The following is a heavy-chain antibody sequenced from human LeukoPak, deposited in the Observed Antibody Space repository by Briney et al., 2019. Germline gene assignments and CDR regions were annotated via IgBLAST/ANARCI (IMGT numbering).Heavy chain of an antibody. J-gene: IGHJ6*02. CDR1: GGSISSYY. Sequence: PSETLSLTCTVSGGSISSYYWSWIRQPPGKGLEWIGYIYYSGTTNYNPSLKSRVTISVDTSKNQFSLKLSSVTAADTAVYYCATTTRWLQSKQASSHYYGMDVWGQGTTVTVSS. CDR2: IYYSGTT. D-gene: IGHD5-24*01. V-gene: IGHV4-59*01. CDR3: ATTTRWLQSKQASSHYYGMDV.